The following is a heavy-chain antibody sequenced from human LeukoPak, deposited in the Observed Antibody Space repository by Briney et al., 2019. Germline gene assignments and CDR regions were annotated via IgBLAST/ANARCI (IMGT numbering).Heavy chain of an antibody. V-gene: IGHV4-39*01. CDR3: ARTRYYYGSRSYGAPYYFDY. CDR1: GGSISTSSYY. J-gene: IGHJ4*02. D-gene: IGHD3-10*01. Sequence: SETLSLTCTVSGGSISTSSYYWGWVRQPPGKGLEWIGNIFYSGSTYYNPSLKNRLTISVDTSKNQFSLKLSSVTAADTAVYYCARTRYYYGSRSYGAPYYFDYWGQGTLVTVSS. CDR2: IFYSGST.